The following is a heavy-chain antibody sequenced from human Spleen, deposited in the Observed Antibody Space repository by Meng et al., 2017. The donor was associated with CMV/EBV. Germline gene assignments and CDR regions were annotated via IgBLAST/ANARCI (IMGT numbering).Heavy chain of an antibody. CDR3: AKRGVRQQLVPYYYGMDV. CDR1: GFNFSRYG. V-gene: IGHV3-30*02. Sequence: GGSLRLSCAASGFNFSRYGMHWVRQAPGKGLEWVAFIRYDGSNKYYADSVKGRFTISRDNSKNTLYLQMNSLRAEDTAVYYCAKRGVRQQLVPYYYGMDVWGQGTTVTVSS. J-gene: IGHJ6*02. D-gene: IGHD6-6*01. CDR2: IRYDGSNK.